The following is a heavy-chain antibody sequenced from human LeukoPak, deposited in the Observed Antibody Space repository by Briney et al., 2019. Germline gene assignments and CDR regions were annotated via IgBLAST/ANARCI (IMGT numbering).Heavy chain of an antibody. CDR1: GYNFDRYG. D-gene: IGHD2/OR15-2a*01. Sequence: ASVKVSCKGSGYNFDRYGVNWVRQAPGQGLEWVGWISTYNGNTFYAQKFEGRVTMTTDTSTNTVYMDLRSLRSDDTAVYYCARDLEHCRNIVCSNSAYWGQGTLVTVSS. CDR3: ARDLEHCRNIVCSNSAY. CDR2: ISTYNGNT. V-gene: IGHV1-18*04. J-gene: IGHJ4*02.